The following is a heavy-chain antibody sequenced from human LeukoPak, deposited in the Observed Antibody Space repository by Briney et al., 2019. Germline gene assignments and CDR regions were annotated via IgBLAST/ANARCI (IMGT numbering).Heavy chain of an antibody. CDR3: ATDHLVYYDSSVSFDY. CDR1: GYTLTELS. V-gene: IGHV1-24*01. CDR2: SDPEDGET. J-gene: IGHJ4*02. Sequence: ASVKVSCKVSGYTLTELSMHWVRQAPGKGLEWMGGSDPEDGETIYAQKFQGRVTMTEDTSTDTAYMELSSLRSEDTAVYYCATDHLVYYDSSVSFDYWGQGTLVTVSS. D-gene: IGHD3-22*01.